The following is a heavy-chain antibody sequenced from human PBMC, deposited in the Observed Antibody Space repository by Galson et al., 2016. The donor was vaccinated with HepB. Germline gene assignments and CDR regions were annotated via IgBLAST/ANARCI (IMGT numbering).Heavy chain of an antibody. D-gene: IGHD3-3*01. CDR1: GGPISSYY. CDR3: ARAVFWSDYYSYYGMDV. Sequence: ETLSLTCTVSGGPISSYYWSWIRQPPGKGLEWIGYIYYSGSTNYNPSLKSRVTISVDTSKNQFSLKLSSVTAADTAVYYCARAVFWSDYYSYYGMDVWGQGTTVTVSS. V-gene: IGHV4-59*01. CDR2: IYYSGST. J-gene: IGHJ6*02.